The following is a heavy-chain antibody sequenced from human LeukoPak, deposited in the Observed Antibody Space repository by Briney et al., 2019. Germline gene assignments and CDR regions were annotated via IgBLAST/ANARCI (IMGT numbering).Heavy chain of an antibody. CDR2: INPNSGGT. Sequence: ASVKVSCKASGYTFTGYYMHWVRQAPGQGLEWMGWINPNSGGTNYAQKFQGRVTMTRDTSITTAYMELSRLRSDDTAVYYCARGSLLSSSSWTPPTPDWGQGTLVTVSS. D-gene: IGHD6-13*01. J-gene: IGHJ4*02. CDR3: ARGSLLSSSSWTPPTPD. V-gene: IGHV1-2*02. CDR1: GYTFTGYY.